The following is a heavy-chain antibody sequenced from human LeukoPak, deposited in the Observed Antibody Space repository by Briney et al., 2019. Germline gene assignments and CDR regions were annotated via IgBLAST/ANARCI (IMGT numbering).Heavy chain of an antibody. CDR3: ARQIWFGELSDGMDV. Sequence: GALRLSCAASGFTFSSYSMNWVRQAPGKGLEWVSSISSSSSYIYYADSVKGRFTISRDNAKNSLYLQMNSLRAEVTAVYYCARQIWFGELSDGMDVWGQGTTVTVSS. CDR1: GFTFSSYS. CDR2: ISSSSSYI. D-gene: IGHD3-10*01. V-gene: IGHV3-21*01. J-gene: IGHJ6*02.